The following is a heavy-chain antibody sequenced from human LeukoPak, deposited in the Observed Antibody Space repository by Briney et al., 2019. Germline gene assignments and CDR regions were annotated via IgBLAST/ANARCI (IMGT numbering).Heavy chain of an antibody. CDR1: GDSISSTYYY. CDR3: ARRSHCDVGSCPPV. J-gene: IGHJ6*02. Sequence: PSETLSLTCTVSGDSISSTYYYWVWIRQPPGKGLEWIGSIYYGGETYYNPSLRSRVTISSDTSKNQFSLSLNSVTATDTAVYHCARRSHCDVGSCPPVWGQGTTVTVSS. D-gene: IGHD1-26*01. CDR2: IYYGGET. V-gene: IGHV4-39*01.